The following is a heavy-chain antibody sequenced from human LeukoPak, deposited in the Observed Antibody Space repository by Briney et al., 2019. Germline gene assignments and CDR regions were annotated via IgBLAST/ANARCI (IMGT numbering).Heavy chain of an antibody. Sequence: MASETLSLTCAVSGGSISSGGYSWSWIRQPPGKGLEWIGYIYHSGSTYYNPSLKSRVTISVDRSKNQFSLKLSSVTAADTAVYYCARDPPGYRGAFDIWGQGTMVTVSS. CDR3: ARDPPGYRGAFDI. V-gene: IGHV4-30-2*01. D-gene: IGHD5-18*01. CDR1: GGSISSGGYS. CDR2: IYHSGST. J-gene: IGHJ3*02.